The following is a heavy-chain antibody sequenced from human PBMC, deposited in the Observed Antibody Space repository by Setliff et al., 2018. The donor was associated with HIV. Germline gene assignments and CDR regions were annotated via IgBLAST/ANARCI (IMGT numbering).Heavy chain of an antibody. D-gene: IGHD3-22*01. Sequence: SETLSLTCTVSGGSISSGDYYWSWIRQPPGKGLEWIGYIYYSGSTYYNPSLKSRVTISVDTSKSQFSLKLSSVTAADTAVYYCARGRYYYDSSGYYYYFDYWGQGTLVTVSS. V-gene: IGHV4-30-4*08. CDR1: GGSISSGDYY. CDR3: ARGRYYYDSSGYYYYFDY. CDR2: IYYSGST. J-gene: IGHJ4*02.